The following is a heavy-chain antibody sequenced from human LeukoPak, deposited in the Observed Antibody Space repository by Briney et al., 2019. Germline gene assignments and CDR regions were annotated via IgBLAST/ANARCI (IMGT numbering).Heavy chain of an antibody. CDR3: ASPSPVGDYGFDY. J-gene: IGHJ4*02. D-gene: IGHD4-17*01. CDR1: GDTFSSYG. V-gene: IGHV1-24*01. CDR2: FDPEDGET. Sequence: ASVKVSCKASGDTFSSYGINWVRQAPGKGLEWMGGFDPEDGETIYAQKFQGRVTMTRDMSTSTVYMELSSLRSEDTAVYYCASPSPVGDYGFDYWGQGTLVTVSS.